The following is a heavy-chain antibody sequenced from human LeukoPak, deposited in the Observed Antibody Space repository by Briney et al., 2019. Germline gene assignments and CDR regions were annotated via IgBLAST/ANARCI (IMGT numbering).Heavy chain of an antibody. CDR3: ARHVEQRLTPFDY. Sequence: PSETLSLTCTVSGGSISSYYWSWLRQPPGKGLEWIGYIYYSGSTNYNPSLKSRVTISVDTSKNQFSLKLSSVTAADTAVYYCARHVEQRLTPFDYWGQGILVTVSS. D-gene: IGHD6-19*01. CDR1: GGSISSYY. CDR2: IYYSGST. V-gene: IGHV4-59*08. J-gene: IGHJ4*02.